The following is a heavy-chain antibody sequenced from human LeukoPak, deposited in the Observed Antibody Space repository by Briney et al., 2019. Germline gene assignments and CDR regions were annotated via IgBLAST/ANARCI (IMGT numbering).Heavy chain of an antibody. V-gene: IGHV2-5*02. D-gene: IGHD2-2*01. J-gene: IGHJ6*03. CDR1: GFSLSTPGVG. CDR2: VYWDDDK. Sequence: SGPALVRPTQTLTLTCDFSGFSLSTPGVGVGWVRQPPGKALERLGLVYWDDDKRYRPSLKSRLTITKDTSKSQVVLTVTNVAPEDTATYFCAHSLDSTSWYGYYYYMDVWGKGTTVTVSS. CDR3: AHSLDSTSWYGYYYYMDV.